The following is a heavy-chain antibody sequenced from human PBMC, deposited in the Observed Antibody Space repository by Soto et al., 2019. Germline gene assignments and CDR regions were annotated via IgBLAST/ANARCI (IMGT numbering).Heavy chain of an antibody. Sequence: SGPTLVNPTQTLTLTCTFSGFSLSTSGMCLSWIRQPPGKALEWLARIDWDDDKYYSTSLKTRLTISKDTSKNQVVLTMTNMDPEDTAVYYCARDREDNWNDDTYYYGMDVWGQGTTVTVSS. J-gene: IGHJ6*02. D-gene: IGHD1-20*01. CDR3: ARDREDNWNDDTYYYGMDV. CDR1: GFSLSTSGMC. V-gene: IGHV2-70*02. CDR2: IDWDDDK.